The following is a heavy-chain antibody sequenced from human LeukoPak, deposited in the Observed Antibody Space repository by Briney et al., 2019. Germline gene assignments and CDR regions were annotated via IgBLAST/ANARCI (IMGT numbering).Heavy chain of an antibody. V-gene: IGHV4-59*08. D-gene: IGHD1-14*01. CDR2: IYYSGST. Sequence: SETLSLTCTVSVGSIRSYYWSWIRQPPGKGLEWIGYIYYSGSTNYNPSLKSRVTISVETSKNQFSLKRSSVTAADTAVYYCARGGIWAHSDYWGQGTLVTVSS. CDR1: VGSIRSYY. J-gene: IGHJ4*02. CDR3: ARGGIWAHSDY.